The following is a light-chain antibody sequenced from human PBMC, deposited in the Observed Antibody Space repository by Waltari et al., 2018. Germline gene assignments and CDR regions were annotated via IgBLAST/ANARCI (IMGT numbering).Light chain of an antibody. CDR2: KNN. J-gene: IGLJ3*02. CDR3: AAWDDNLTGPL. V-gene: IGLV1-47*01. Sequence: SVLTQPPSASGTPGQTVTIPCSGSSSNIGGNFVSWYQQLPGMAPQLLINKNNPRPAGVPTRFSGSKSGTAAALAISGVRSDGEAEYYCAAWDDNLTGPLFGGGTKVTVL. CDR1: SSNIGGNF.